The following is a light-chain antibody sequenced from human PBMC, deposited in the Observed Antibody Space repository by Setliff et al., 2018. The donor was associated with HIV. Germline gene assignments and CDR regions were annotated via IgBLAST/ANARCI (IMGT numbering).Light chain of an antibody. CDR2: DYV. CDR1: SSNIGSNY. J-gene: IGLJ3*02. CDR3: QSFDNNLTDSRV. Sequence: QSVLTQPPSVSGTPGQRITISCSGNSSNIGSNYVYFYQQLPGTAPKLLSYDYVNRPSGVPDRFTGSKSGTSASLAITGLQGEDEVDYYCQSFDNNLTDSRVFGGVTKVTVL. V-gene: IGLV1-40*01.